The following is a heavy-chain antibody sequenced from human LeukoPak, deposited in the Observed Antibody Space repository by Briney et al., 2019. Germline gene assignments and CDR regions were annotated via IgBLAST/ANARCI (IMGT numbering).Heavy chain of an antibody. CDR2: INPNSGGT. V-gene: IGHV1-2*06. CDR3: ARDRTAAHPTARYYYYYYMDV. D-gene: IGHD6-6*01. Sequence: ASVKVSCKASGYTFTGYYMHWVRQAPGQGLEWMGRINPNSGGTNYAQKFQGRVTMTRDTSISTAYMELSRLRSDDTAVYYCARDRTAAHPTARYYYYYYMDVWGKGTTVTVSS. CDR1: GYTFTGYY. J-gene: IGHJ6*03.